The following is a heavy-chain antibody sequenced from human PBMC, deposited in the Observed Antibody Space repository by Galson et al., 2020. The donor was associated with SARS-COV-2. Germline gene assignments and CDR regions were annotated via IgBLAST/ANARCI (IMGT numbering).Heavy chain of an antibody. V-gene: IGHV4-39*07. J-gene: IGHJ4*02. CDR1: GASISTNNCF. CDR3: SRVQGYGSSWSILDTFDH. D-gene: IGHD6-13*01. Sequence: SSETLSLTCPVSGASISTNNCFWDWIRQPPGKGREWIVSIYYGGTTYYNPSLKSRLTRSMDTSKNQFSLNLSSVTAADPAVYYCSRVQGYGSSWSILDTFDHWGQGTLVTVSS. CDR2: IYYGGTT.